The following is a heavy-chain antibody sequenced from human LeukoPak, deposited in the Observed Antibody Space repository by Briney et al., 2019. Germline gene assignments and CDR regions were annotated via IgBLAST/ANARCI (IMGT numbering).Heavy chain of an antibody. Sequence: GGSLRLSCAASGFTFSSYAMSWVRQAPGKGLEWVSAISGSGGSTYYADSVKGRFTIPRDNSKNTLYLQVDSLRAEDTAVYYCAKVGATVYFDYWGQGTLVTVSS. J-gene: IGHJ4*02. D-gene: IGHD1-26*01. CDR1: GFTFSSYA. CDR3: AKVGATVYFDY. CDR2: ISGSGGST. V-gene: IGHV3-23*01.